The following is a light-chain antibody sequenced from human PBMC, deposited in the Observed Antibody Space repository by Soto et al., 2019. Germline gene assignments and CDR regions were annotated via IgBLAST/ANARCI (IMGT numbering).Light chain of an antibody. CDR2: EGS. Sequence: QSALTQPASVSGSAGQSITISCTGTSINVGFYNLVSWYQHHPGKAPRLMIFEGSKRPSGVSYRFSGSKSGNTASLTISGLQAEDEADYYCCSYAGTNTFVFGGGTKLTVL. CDR1: SINVGFYNL. V-gene: IGLV2-23*03. CDR3: CSYAGTNTFV. J-gene: IGLJ3*02.